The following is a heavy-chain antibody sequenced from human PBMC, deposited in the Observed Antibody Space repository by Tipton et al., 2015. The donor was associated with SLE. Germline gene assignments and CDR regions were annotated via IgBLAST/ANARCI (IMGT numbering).Heavy chain of an antibody. CDR3: AREGAYYGGNSFDY. CDR2: IYYSGST. CDR1: GGSISSYY. Sequence: TLSLTCTVPGGSISSYYWSWIRRPPGKGLEWIGYIYYSGSTNYNPSLKSRVTISVDTSKNQFSLKLSSVTAADTAVYYCAREGAYYGGNSFDYWGQGTLVTVSS. J-gene: IGHJ4*02. D-gene: IGHD4-23*01. V-gene: IGHV4-59*01.